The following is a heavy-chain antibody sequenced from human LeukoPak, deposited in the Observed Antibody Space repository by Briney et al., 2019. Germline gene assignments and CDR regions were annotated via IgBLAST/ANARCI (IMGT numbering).Heavy chain of an antibody. CDR3: ARGYCSSTSCLRNGMDV. Sequence: PSETLSLTCTVSGGSISSYYWSWIRQPPGKGLEWIGYIYYSGSTDYNPSLKSRVTILVDTSKNQFSLKLSSVTAADTAVYYCARGYCSSTSCLRNGMDVWGQGTTVTVSS. D-gene: IGHD2-2*01. V-gene: IGHV4-59*01. CDR2: IYYSGST. J-gene: IGHJ6*02. CDR1: GGSISSYY.